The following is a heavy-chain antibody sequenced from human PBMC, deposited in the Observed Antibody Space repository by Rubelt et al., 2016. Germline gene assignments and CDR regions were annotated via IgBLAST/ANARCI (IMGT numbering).Heavy chain of an antibody. Sequence: QVQSVQSGAQVKKPGASVKVSCKASGYTFTKYGVSWVRQAPGQGLEWMGWISTYNGNTNYAQKFQGRVTMTRDTSISTAYMGLSRLTSDDTAVYYCARGHHYDTSRYYYADYWGQGTLVTVSS. J-gene: IGHJ4*02. CDR1: GYTFTKYG. CDR2: ISTYNGNT. V-gene: IGHV1-18*01. CDR3: ARGHHYDTSRYYYADY. D-gene: IGHD3-22*01.